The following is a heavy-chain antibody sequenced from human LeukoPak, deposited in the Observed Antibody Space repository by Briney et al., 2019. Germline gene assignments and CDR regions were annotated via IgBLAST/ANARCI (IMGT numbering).Heavy chain of an antibody. CDR1: GGSCDDYY. CDR2: IHPSGIF. V-gene: IGHV4-34*01. J-gene: IGHJ4*02. Sequence: SETLSLTGAVYGGSCDDYYCSWLRQPPGKGLEWIGEIHPSGIFYYNSSLLSRVTISIDTSKSQFSLRLTSVTAADTAFYYCARGRDRSKAGDHWGQGSLVTVSS. D-gene: IGHD5-24*01. CDR3: ARGRDRSKAGDH.